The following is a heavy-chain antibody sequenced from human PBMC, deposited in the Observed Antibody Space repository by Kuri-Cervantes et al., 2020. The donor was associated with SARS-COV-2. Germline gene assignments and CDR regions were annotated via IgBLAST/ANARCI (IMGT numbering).Heavy chain of an antibody. Sequence: GVSLKISCVPSGFTFSGYDMHWVRQAPGKGLEWVAFIRYDGSDKYYADSVKGRFTISRDSSKNTLYLQMNSLRAEDTAVYYCAKGSASWASYIDNWGQGTLVTVSS. D-gene: IGHD2-2*01. J-gene: IGHJ4*02. CDR1: GFTFSGYD. CDR3: AKGSASWASYIDN. V-gene: IGHV3-30*02. CDR2: IRYDGSDK.